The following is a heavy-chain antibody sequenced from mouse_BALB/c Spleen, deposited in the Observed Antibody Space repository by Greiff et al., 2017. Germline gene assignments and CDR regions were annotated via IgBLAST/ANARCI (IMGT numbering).Heavy chain of an antibody. CDR2: ISSGSSTI. V-gene: IGHV5-17*02. CDR3: ARGGAVVATDAMDY. J-gene: IGHJ4*01. CDR1: GFTFSSFG. D-gene: IGHD1-1*01. Sequence: EVHLVESGGGLVQPGGSRKLSCAASGFTFSSFGMHWVRQAPEKGLEWVAYISSGSSTIYYADTVKGRFTISRDNPKNTLFLQMTSLRSEDTAMYYCARGGAVVATDAMDYWGQGTSVTVSS.